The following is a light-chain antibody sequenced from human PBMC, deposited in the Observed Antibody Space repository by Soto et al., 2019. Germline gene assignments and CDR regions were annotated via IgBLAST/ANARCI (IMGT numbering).Light chain of an antibody. Sequence: DIVLTQSPDTLSLSPGERATLSCRASQSFSSNYLAWYQQKPGQAPRLLIYGASTRATGIPDRFSGSGSGTDFTLTISRLEPEDFAVYYCQQYGSSSYTFGQGTRLEIK. V-gene: IGKV3-20*01. J-gene: IGKJ2*01. CDR2: GAS. CDR3: QQYGSSSYT. CDR1: QSFSSNY.